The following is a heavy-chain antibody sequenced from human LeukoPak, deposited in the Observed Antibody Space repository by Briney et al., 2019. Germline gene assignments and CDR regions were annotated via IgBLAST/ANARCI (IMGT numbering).Heavy chain of an antibody. CDR2: ISGNGGST. CDR3: ATKYSSSWYWDGAFDI. J-gene: IGHJ3*02. D-gene: IGHD6-13*01. V-gene: IGHV3-23*01. CDR1: GFTFSSYA. Sequence: GGSLRLSCAASGFTFSSYAMSWVRQAPGKGLEWVSAISGNGGSTYYADSVKGRFTISRDNSKNTLYLQMNSLRAEDTAVYYCATKYSSSWYWDGAFDIWGQGTMVTVSS.